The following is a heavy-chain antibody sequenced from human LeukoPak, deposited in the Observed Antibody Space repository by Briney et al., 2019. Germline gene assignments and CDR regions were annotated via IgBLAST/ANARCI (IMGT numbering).Heavy chain of an antibody. V-gene: IGHV4-4*07. D-gene: IGHD3-22*01. CDR3: ARADSSGYYYAQTT. CDR2: IYTSGST. CDR1: GGSISSYY. J-gene: IGHJ4*02. Sequence: PSETLSLTRTVSGGSISSYYWSWIRQPAGKGLEWIGRIYTSGSTNYNPSLKSRVTMSVDTSKNQFSLKLSSVTAADTAVYYCARADSSGYYYAQTTWGQGTLVTVSS.